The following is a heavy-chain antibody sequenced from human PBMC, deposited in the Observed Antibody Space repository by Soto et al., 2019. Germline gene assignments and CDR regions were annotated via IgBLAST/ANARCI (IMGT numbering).Heavy chain of an antibody. V-gene: IGHV4-39*01. Sequence: QLQLQESGPGLVRPSETLSLTCTVSGGSISSNTYYWGWIRQPPGKGLEWIGSIYYNGFTSYNPSLKSRFTMSVDSSTNQFSLRLSSMTASATALYYCASKGDFWSGTGEFAPWGQGTVVTVS. CDR2: IYYNGFT. D-gene: IGHD3-3*01. CDR3: ASKGDFWSGTGEFAP. J-gene: IGHJ5*02. CDR1: GGSISSNTYY.